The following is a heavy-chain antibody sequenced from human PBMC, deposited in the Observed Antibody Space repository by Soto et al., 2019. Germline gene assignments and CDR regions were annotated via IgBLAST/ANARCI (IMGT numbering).Heavy chain of an antibody. J-gene: IGHJ4*02. CDR2: INHSGST. CDR1: GGSFSGYY. Sequence: QVQLQQWGAGLLKPSETLSLTCAVYGGSFSGYYWSWIRQPPGKGLEWIGEINHSGSTNYNPSLTSRVTISVDTSKNQFSLKLSSVTAADTAVYYCARAHMVRGVIYVDYWGQGTLVTVSS. V-gene: IGHV4-34*01. CDR3: ARAHMVRGVIYVDY. D-gene: IGHD3-10*01.